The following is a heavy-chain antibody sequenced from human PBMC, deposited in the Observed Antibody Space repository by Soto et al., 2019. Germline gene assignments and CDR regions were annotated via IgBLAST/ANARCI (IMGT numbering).Heavy chain of an antibody. CDR3: ASLGYCSSTSCYSWFDP. D-gene: IGHD2-2*02. CDR2: IVPILGIA. J-gene: IGHJ5*02. V-gene: IGHV1-69*02. CDR1: GYTLTNYT. Sequence: ASVKVSCKASGYTLTNYTISWVRQAPGQGLEWMGRIVPILGIANYAQKFQGRVTITADKSTSTAYMELSSLRSEDTAVYYCASLGYCSSTSCYSWFDPWGQGTLVTVSS.